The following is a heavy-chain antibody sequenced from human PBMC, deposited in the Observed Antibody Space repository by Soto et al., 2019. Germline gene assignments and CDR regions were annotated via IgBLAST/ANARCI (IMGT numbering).Heavy chain of an antibody. D-gene: IGHD5-12*01. V-gene: IGHV3-23*01. J-gene: IGHJ6*02. CDR3: AKTTNSGYDVLRLYYYYGMDV. CDR1: GFTFSSYA. Sequence: GGSLRLSCAASGFTFSSYAMSWVRQAPGKGLEWVSAISGSGGSTYYADSVKGRFTISRDNSKNTLYLQMNSLRAEDTAVYYCAKTTNSGYDVLRLYYYYGMDVWGQGTTVTVSS. CDR2: ISGSGGST.